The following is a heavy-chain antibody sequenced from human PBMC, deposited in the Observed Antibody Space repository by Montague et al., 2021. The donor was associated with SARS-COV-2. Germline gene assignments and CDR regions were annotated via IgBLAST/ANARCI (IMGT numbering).Heavy chain of an antibody. Sequence: SETLSLTCALYGGSFSGYYSRWIRQPPGKGLEWIGEINHSGSTNXIPSLKSRVTISVDTSKNQFSLKLSSVTAADTAVYYCARGRGTALFRRIYFGMDVWGQGTTVTVSS. CDR2: INHSGST. J-gene: IGHJ6*02. D-gene: IGHD1-1*01. CDR1: GGSFSGYY. CDR3: ARGRGTALFRRIYFGMDV. V-gene: IGHV4-34*01.